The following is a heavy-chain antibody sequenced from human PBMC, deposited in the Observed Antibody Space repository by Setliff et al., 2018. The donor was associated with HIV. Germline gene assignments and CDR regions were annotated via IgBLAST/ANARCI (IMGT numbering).Heavy chain of an antibody. J-gene: IGHJ2*01. V-gene: IGHV3-48*03. CDR1: GFTFSNYE. D-gene: IGHD5-18*01. CDR3: ARLLETAMVTDFWYFDL. Sequence: GGSLRLSCAASGFTFSNYEMNWVRQAPGKGLEWVSYISSSGSIIYYADSVKGRFIISRDNAKNSLYLQMNSLRAEDTAVYYCARLLETAMVTDFWYFDLWGRGTLVTVSS. CDR2: ISSSGSII.